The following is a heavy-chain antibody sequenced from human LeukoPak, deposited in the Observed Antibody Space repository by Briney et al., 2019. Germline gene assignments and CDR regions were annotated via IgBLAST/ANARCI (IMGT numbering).Heavy chain of an antibody. Sequence: PSETLSLTCTVSGGSISSHYWSWIRQPPGKGLEWIGYIYYSGSTNYNPSLKSRVTMSVDTSKNQFSLKLSSVTAADTAVYYCARAEVAVADTFDYWGQGTLVTVSS. V-gene: IGHV4-59*11. CDR3: ARAEVAVADTFDY. J-gene: IGHJ4*02. D-gene: IGHD6-19*01. CDR1: GGSISSHY. CDR2: IYYSGST.